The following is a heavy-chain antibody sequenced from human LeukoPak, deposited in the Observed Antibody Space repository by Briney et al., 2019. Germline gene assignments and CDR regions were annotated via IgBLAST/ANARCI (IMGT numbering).Heavy chain of an antibody. Sequence: ASVKVSCKASGYTFTGYYMHWVRQATGQGLEWMGWMNPNSGNTGYAQKFQGRVTITRNTSISTAYMELSSLRSEDTAVYYCARAPAMVRGFNWFDPWGQGTLVTVSS. CDR3: ARAPAMVRGFNWFDP. CDR1: GYTFTGYY. J-gene: IGHJ5*02. CDR2: MNPNSGNT. D-gene: IGHD3-10*01. V-gene: IGHV1-8*03.